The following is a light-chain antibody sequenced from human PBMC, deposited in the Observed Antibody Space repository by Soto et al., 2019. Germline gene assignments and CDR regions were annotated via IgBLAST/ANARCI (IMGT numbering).Light chain of an antibody. CDR1: LSVSSN. CDR3: QQYNDWYT. V-gene: IGKV3-15*01. Sequence: IVMTQSPATLSVSPGQRATLSCRASLSVSSNLAWYQHKPGQAPRLLIYGASTRATGIPARFSGSGSGTEFTLTINSLQSVDFAVYYCQQYNDWYTFGQGTKLEIK. CDR2: GAS. J-gene: IGKJ2*01.